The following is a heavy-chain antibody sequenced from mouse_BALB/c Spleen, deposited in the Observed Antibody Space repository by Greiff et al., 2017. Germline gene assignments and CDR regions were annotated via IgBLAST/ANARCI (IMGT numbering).Heavy chain of an antibody. V-gene: IGHV1-80*01. CDR3: ARSGPYAMDY. CDR2: IYPGDGDT. CDR1: GYAFSSYW. J-gene: IGHJ4*01. Sequence: VKLLESGAELVRPGSSVKISCKASGYAFSSYWMNWVKQRPGQGLEWIGQIYPGDGDTNYNGKFKGKATLTADKSSSTAYMQLSSLTSEDSAVYFCARSGPYAMDYWGQGTSVTVSS.